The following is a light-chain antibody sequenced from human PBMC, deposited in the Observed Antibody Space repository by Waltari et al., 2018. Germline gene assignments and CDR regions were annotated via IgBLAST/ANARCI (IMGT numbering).Light chain of an antibody. J-gene: IGLJ3*02. Sequence: QAGLTQPPSVSTDLGQTVTLTCTGGSAHVVNHGTAWLQQRPGPPPKLLSHRRVKRPSGISERFSASRSGNIASLTITALQPDDEADYVCSAWDNSLNIWMFGGGTKLTVL. CDR3: SAWDNSLNIWM. CDR2: RRV. V-gene: IGLV10-54*04. CDR1: SAHVVNHG.